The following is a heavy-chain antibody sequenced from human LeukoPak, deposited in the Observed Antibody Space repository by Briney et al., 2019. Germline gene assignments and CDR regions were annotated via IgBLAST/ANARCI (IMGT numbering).Heavy chain of an antibody. V-gene: IGHV3-30*02. CDR3: AKGLMTTVTPLGY. D-gene: IGHD4-17*01. Sequence: GGSLRLSCAASGFNFSNYGMHWVRQAPGKGLEWVAFTRYDGSNEHYSDSVKGRFTISRDNSKNTLYLQMNSLRAEDTAVYSCAKGLMTTVTPLGYWGQGTLVTVSS. CDR1: GFNFSNYG. CDR2: TRYDGSNE. J-gene: IGHJ4*02.